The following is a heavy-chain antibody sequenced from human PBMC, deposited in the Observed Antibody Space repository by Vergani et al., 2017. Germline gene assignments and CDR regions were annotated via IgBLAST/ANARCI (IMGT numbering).Heavy chain of an antibody. D-gene: IGHD3-22*01. Sequence: EVQVLESGGGLVQPGGSLRLSCAASGFTFSSYAMNWVRQAPGKGLEWVSAISGSGGSTYYADSVKGRFTISRDNSKNTLILQMNSLRAEDTAVYYCAKGDRLYYFYSSGPAWDFDYWGQGTLVTVSS. CDR1: GFTFSSYA. V-gene: IGHV3-23*01. J-gene: IGHJ4*02. CDR3: AKGDRLYYFYSSGPAWDFDY. CDR2: ISGSGGST.